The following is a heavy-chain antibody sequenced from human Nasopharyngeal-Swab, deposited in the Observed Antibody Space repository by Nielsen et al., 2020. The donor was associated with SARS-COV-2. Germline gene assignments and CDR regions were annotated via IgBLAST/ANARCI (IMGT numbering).Heavy chain of an antibody. CDR3: ARARITMIVVVSAFDI. CDR2: INHSGST. V-gene: IGHV4-34*09. J-gene: IGHJ3*02. Sequence: LRLSCAVYGGSFSGYYWSWIRQPPGKGLEWIGEINHSGSTNYNPSLKSRVTISVDTSKNQFSLKLSSVTAADTAVYYCARARITMIVVVSAFDIWGQGTMVTVSS. CDR1: GGSFSGYY. D-gene: IGHD3-22*01.